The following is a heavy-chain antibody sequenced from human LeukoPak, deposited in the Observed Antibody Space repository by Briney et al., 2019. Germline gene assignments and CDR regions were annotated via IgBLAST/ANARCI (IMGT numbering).Heavy chain of an antibody. Sequence: GGSLRLSCEAAGFSFRDYPMGWVRRASGKRLEWVSGISAGADVIFYADPVKGRFTISRDNSKNTLYLQMNSLRAEDSAEYYCAKSFLTTATGTGRAFDIWGQGTMVTVSA. CDR3: AKSFLTTATGTGRAFDI. J-gene: IGHJ3*02. CDR2: ISAGADVI. D-gene: IGHD1-1*01. CDR1: GFSFRDYP. V-gene: IGHV3-23*01.